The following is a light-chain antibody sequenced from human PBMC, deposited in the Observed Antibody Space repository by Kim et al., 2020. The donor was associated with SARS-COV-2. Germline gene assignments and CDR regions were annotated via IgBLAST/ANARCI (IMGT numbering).Light chain of an antibody. V-gene: IGLV2-23*02. Sequence: PGQSITSSCTGTSSDVGNYNLVSWYQQHQGKAPKLMIYEVTKRPSGLSNRFSGSKSGNTASLTISGLQAEDEADYYCCSYAGSRNVFGGGTQLTVL. CDR1: SSDVGNYNL. CDR2: EVT. J-gene: IGLJ7*01. CDR3: CSYAGSRNV.